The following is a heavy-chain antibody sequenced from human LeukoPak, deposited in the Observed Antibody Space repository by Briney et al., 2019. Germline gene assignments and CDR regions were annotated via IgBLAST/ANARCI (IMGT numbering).Heavy chain of an antibody. D-gene: IGHD6-13*01. Sequence: SETLSLTCTVSGASFSSSTYYWGWIRQPPGKGLEWIGSIYYSGSTYYNPSLKSRVTMSVDTSKNQFSLKLSSVTAADTAVYYCARHAGGIAAAGTRPFDYWGQGTLVTVSS. J-gene: IGHJ4*02. CDR1: GASFSSSTYY. V-gene: IGHV4-39*01. CDR3: ARHAGGIAAAGTRPFDY. CDR2: IYYSGST.